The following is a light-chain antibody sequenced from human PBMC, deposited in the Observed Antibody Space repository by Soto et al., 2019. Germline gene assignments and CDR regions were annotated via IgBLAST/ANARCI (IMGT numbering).Light chain of an antibody. CDR2: WAS. CDR3: QQYYSTPAYA. Sequence: DIVMTQSPDSLAVSLGERATINCKSSQSVLYSSNNKNYLAWYQQKPGQPPKLLIYWASTRESGVPDRFSGSGSGTDFTLTISSLQAEDGAVYYCQQYYSTPAYAFGQGTKLESK. J-gene: IGKJ2*01. V-gene: IGKV4-1*01. CDR1: QSVLYSSNNKNY.